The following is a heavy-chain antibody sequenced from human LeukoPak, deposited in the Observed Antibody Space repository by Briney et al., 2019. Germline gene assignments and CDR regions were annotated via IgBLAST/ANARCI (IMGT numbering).Heavy chain of an antibody. CDR3: AREFYYDILTGYPDDAFDI. Sequence: ASVKVSCKASGGTFSSYAISWVRQAPGQRLEWMGWINAGNGNTKYSQKFQGRVTITRDTSASTAYMELSSLRSEDTAVYYCAREFYYDILTGYPDDAFDIWGQGTMVTVSS. CDR1: GGTFSSYA. D-gene: IGHD3-9*01. CDR2: INAGNGNT. J-gene: IGHJ3*02. V-gene: IGHV1-3*01.